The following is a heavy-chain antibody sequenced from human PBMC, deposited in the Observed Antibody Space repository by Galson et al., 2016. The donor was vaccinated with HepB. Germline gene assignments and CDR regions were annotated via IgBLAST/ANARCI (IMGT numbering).Heavy chain of an antibody. J-gene: IGHJ6*04. CDR2: IYTTGTT. V-gene: IGHV4-61*02. CDR3: TRADPYFYYGLDV. CDR1: GDSISSDGYY. Sequence: TLSLTCTVSGDSISSDGYYWSWLRQPAGKGLEWLGRIYTTGTTSYNPSLKGRIADSLDTSKNQFSLKLTSVTAADTAVYFCTRADPYFYYGLDVWGKGTTVTVSS.